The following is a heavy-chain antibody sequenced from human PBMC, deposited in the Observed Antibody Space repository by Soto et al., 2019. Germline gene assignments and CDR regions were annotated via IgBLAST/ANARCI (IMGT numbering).Heavy chain of an antibody. CDR3: ARHGNTVNTGYYYGMDV. Sequence: SETPSLTCTVSGASISSSNYYWGWIRQPPGRGLEWIGTMYYSGRTDYNPSLKSRDTTSVDTSKNQFSLKLSAVTATDKVVYYCARHGNTVNTGYYYGMDVWGQGTTVTVS. CDR2: MYYSGRT. D-gene: IGHD4-17*01. J-gene: IGHJ6*02. V-gene: IGHV4-39*01. CDR1: GASISSSNYY.